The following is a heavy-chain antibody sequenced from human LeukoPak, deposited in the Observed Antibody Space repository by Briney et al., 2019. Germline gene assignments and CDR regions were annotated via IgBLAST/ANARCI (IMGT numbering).Heavy chain of an antibody. J-gene: IGHJ5*02. V-gene: IGHV1-58*01. CDR3: AADPWGSTSCP. D-gene: IGHD2-2*01. CDR2: IVVGSGNT. Sequence: SVKVSCKDSGFTFTSSAEQWVRQARGQRLEWIGWIVVGSGNTNYAQKFQERVTITRDMSTSTAYMELSSLRSEDTAVYYCAADPWGSTSCPWGQGTLVTVSS. CDR1: GFTFTSSA.